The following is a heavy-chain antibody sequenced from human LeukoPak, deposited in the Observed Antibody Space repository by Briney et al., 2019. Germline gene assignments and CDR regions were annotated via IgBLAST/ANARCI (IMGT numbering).Heavy chain of an antibody. Sequence: GGSLRPSCAASEFTFSSYSMNWVRQAPGKGLEWVSPISSSSSYIYYADSVKGRFTISRDNAKNSLYLQMNSLRAEDTAVYYCARDSRWCSSTSCHIGYGMDVWGQGTTVTVSS. CDR2: ISSSSSYI. D-gene: IGHD2-2*02. V-gene: IGHV3-21*01. CDR3: ARDSRWCSSTSCHIGYGMDV. J-gene: IGHJ6*02. CDR1: EFTFSSYS.